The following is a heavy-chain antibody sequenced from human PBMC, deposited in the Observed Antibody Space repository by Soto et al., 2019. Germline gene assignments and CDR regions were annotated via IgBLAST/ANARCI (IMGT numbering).Heavy chain of an antibody. CDR2: IYSSGRT. V-gene: IGHV4-39*01. J-gene: IGHJ3*02. Sequence: SETLSLTCTVSGGSISSSRYYWAWIRQPPGEGLEWIGSIYSSGRTYYKPSLKSRVTISVDTSKNQFSLKLSSVTAADTAVYYCATRSPNTVATSLGTFDIWGQGTMVTVSS. CDR1: GGSISSSRYY. CDR3: ATRSPNTVATSLGTFDI. D-gene: IGHD5-12*01.